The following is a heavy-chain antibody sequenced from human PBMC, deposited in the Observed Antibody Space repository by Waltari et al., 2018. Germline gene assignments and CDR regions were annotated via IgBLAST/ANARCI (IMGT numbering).Heavy chain of an antibody. CDR2: IKSTGSTI. CDR1: GFNFSPYS. V-gene: IGHV3-48*02. Sequence: EVQLVESGGGLVHRGGSLRLSCAASGFNFSPYSMNWVRQAPGKGLEGSSYIKSTGSTIHYADSVKGRFTISRDNAKNSLYLQMNSLRDEDTAVYYCARGLGDYTSWGQGTLVTVSS. D-gene: IGHD4-17*01. CDR3: ARGLGDYTS. J-gene: IGHJ5*02.